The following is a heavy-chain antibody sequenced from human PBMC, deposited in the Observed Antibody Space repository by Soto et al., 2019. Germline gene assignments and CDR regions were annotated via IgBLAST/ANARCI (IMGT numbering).Heavy chain of an antibody. J-gene: IGHJ3*01. D-gene: IGHD1-26*01. V-gene: IGHV3-23*01. Sequence: GQLLESGGGMVQPGGSLRLSCAAYGFTFSSVAMNWVRLPPGRGLEWVAAVTSSASSTHYADSVKGRFTISRDNSKNTLYLQMNSLRADDTAVYYCAKGGAVLLDPFDVWGQGTMVTVSS. CDR3: AKGGAVLLDPFDV. CDR2: VTSSASST. CDR1: GFTFSSVA.